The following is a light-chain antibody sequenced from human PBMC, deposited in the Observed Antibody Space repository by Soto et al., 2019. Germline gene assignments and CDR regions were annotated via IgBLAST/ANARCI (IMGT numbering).Light chain of an antibody. Sequence: EIVLTQSPATLSLSPGERATLSCRASQSVTTNLAWYQQKPGQAPRLLIYGAFTRATGIPDRFSGSGSGTDFTLTISRLEPEDFAVYYCQQHETLITFGQGTRLEIK. CDR1: QSVTTN. CDR3: QQHETLIT. J-gene: IGKJ5*01. CDR2: GAF. V-gene: IGKV3-20*01.